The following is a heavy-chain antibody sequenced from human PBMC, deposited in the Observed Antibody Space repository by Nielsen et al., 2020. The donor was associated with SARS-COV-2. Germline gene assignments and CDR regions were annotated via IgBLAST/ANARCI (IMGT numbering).Heavy chain of an antibody. CDR3: ARDGIVGALGWFDP. Sequence: ASVKVSCKASGYTFTSYAMNWVRQAPGQGLEWMGWINTNTGNPTYAQGFTGRFVFSLDTSVSTAYLQISSLKAEDTAVYYCARDGIVGALGWFDPWGQGDLVTVSS. CDR1: GYTFTSYA. J-gene: IGHJ5*02. CDR2: INTNTGNP. D-gene: IGHD1-26*01. V-gene: IGHV7-4-1*02.